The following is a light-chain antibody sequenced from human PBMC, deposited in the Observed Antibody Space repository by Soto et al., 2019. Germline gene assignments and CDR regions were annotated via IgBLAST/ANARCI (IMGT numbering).Light chain of an antibody. CDR1: QTIRNY. CDR3: QQSYSTPQLT. CDR2: AAS. V-gene: IGKV1-39*01. Sequence: DIQMTQSPSSLSASVGDRVSITCRASQTIRNYLNWYQQKPGKAPKLLIFAASSLQSGVPSRFSGSGAGTDFTLTISSLLPEDSATYYCQQSYSTPQLTFGGGTKVQIK. J-gene: IGKJ4*01.